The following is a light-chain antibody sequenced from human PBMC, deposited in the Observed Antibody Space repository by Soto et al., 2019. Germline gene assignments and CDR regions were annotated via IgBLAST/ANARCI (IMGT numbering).Light chain of an antibody. Sequence: EIVLTQSPATLSLSPGERGTLSCRASQNIGTYVSWYQQRPGHAPRLLIYDTFHRATGIPARLSGGGSGTYFSLTISSLEQEDFAVYYCQHRVYWPWTFVQGTKVEI. CDR1: QNIGTY. V-gene: IGKV3-11*01. J-gene: IGKJ1*01. CDR3: QHRVYWPWT. CDR2: DTF.